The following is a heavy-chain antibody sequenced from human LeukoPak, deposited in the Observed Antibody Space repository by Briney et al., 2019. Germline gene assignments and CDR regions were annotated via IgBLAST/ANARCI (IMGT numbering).Heavy chain of an antibody. Sequence: ASVKVSFKASGYTFTSYGISWVRQAPGQGLEWMGWISAYNGNTNYAQKLQGRVTMTTDTSTSTAYMKLRSLRSDDTAVYYCARGGNYYDSSGYPFDYWGQGTLVTVSS. V-gene: IGHV1-18*01. CDR1: GYTFTSYG. D-gene: IGHD3-22*01. J-gene: IGHJ4*02. CDR2: ISAYNGNT. CDR3: ARGGNYYDSSGYPFDY.